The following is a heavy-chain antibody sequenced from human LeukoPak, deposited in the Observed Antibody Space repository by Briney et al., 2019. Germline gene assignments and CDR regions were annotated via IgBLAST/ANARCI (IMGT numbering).Heavy chain of an antibody. CDR3: ARVWRGTMAPPRQNPNYYDMVV. Sequence: SETLSLTCAVYGGSFSGYYWSWIRQPPGKGLEWIGEINHSGSTNYNPSLKSRVTISVDTSKNQFSLKLSSVTAADTAVYYCARVWRGTMAPPRQNPNYYDMVVWGKGTTVTVSS. CDR1: GGSFSGYY. V-gene: IGHV4-34*01. D-gene: IGHD3-16*01. CDR2: INHSGST. J-gene: IGHJ6*03.